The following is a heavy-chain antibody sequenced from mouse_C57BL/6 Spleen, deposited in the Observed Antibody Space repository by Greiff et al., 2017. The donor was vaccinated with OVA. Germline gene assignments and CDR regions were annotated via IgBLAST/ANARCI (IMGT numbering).Heavy chain of an antibody. CDR1: GFTFSDYG. V-gene: IGHV5-17*01. CDR3: ARRDTTAEGFAY. Sequence: EVKLMESGGGLVKPGGSLKLSCAASGFTFSDYGMHWVRQAPEKGLAWVAYISSGSSTIYYADTVKGRFTISRDNAKNTLFLQMTSLRSEDTAMYYCARRDTTAEGFAYWGQGTLVTVSA. D-gene: IGHD1-2*01. CDR2: ISSGSSTI. J-gene: IGHJ3*01.